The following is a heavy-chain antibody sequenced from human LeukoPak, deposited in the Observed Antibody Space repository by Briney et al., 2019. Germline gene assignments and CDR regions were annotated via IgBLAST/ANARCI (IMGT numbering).Heavy chain of an antibody. CDR2: IKHSGST. Sequence: SETLSLTCAVYGGSFSGYYWSWIRQPPGKGLEWIGEIKHSGSTNYNPSLKSRVTISVDTSKNQFSLKLSSVTGADTAVYYCARGETTVTRAFDYWGQGTLVTVSS. V-gene: IGHV4-34*01. CDR1: GGSFSGYY. D-gene: IGHD4-11*01. CDR3: ARGETTVTRAFDY. J-gene: IGHJ4*02.